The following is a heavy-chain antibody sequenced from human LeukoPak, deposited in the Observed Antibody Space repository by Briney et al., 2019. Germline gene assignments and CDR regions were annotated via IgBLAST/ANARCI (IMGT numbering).Heavy chain of an antibody. Sequence: GESLKISCKGSGYSFTTYWIGWVSQIPGKGLEWMGIIYPGDSDTRYSPSFQGQVTISVDKSINTAYLQWNSLKASDTAMYYCARREYCSDTTCSACLDYWGQGTMVTVSS. D-gene: IGHD2-2*01. CDR1: GYSFTTYW. J-gene: IGHJ4*02. V-gene: IGHV5-51*01. CDR3: ARREYCSDTTCSACLDY. CDR2: IYPGDSDT.